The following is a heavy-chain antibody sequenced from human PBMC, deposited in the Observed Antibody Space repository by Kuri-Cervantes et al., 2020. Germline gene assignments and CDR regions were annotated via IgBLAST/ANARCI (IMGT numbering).Heavy chain of an antibody. V-gene: IGHV1-18*01. CDR3: ARDRALGYSLDY. Sequence: GESLKISCAASGFTFTSYGTSWVRQAPGQGLEWMGWISAYNGNTNYAQKLQGRVTMTTDTSTSTAYMELRSLRSDDTAVYYCARDRALGYSLDYWGQGTLVTVSS. CDR1: GFTFTSYG. D-gene: IGHD6-13*01. J-gene: IGHJ4*02. CDR2: ISAYNGNT.